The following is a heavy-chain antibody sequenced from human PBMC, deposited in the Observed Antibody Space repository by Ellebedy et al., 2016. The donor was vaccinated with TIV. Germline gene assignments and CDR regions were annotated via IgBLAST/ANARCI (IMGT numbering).Heavy chain of an antibody. Sequence: GESLKISXAASEFTFSIYSMTWVRQAPGKGLEWVAGISYDGSNKYYADSVKGRFTISRDNSKNTLYLQMNSLRAEDTAVYYCARENYYGSGSKLFDYWGQGTLVTVSS. D-gene: IGHD3-10*01. CDR3: ARENYYGSGSKLFDY. J-gene: IGHJ4*02. CDR1: EFTFSIYS. CDR2: ISYDGSNK. V-gene: IGHV3-30*03.